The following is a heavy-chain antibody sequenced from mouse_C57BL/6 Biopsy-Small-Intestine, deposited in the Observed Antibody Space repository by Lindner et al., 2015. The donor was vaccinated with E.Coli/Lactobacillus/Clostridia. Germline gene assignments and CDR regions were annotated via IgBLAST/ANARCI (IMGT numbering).Heavy chain of an antibody. V-gene: IGHV1S55*01. J-gene: IGHJ4*01. CDR2: INPNNGGA. D-gene: IGHD6-5*01. CDR3: ARAYTNGWYSYPGY. CDR1: GYTFTGFY. Sequence: SVKVSCKASGYTFTGFYLHWVRQAPGQGLEWVGRINPNNGGADFAQKFLGRVTVTSETSINTTYMELSSLRSDDTAVYYCARAYTNGWYSYPGYWGQGTLVTVSS.